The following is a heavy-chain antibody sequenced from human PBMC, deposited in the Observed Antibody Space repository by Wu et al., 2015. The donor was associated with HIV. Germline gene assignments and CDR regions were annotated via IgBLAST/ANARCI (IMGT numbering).Heavy chain of an antibody. Sequence: VQLVQSGGEVKKPGASVKVACKSSGYIFSDFGIHWVRQAPGKGLEWMGGFDPGDGETVYARKFQGRVTMIEDISTDIAYMELSSLRSEDTAVYYCATGILGALDIWGQGTMVTVSS. V-gene: IGHV1-24*01. CDR2: FDPGDGET. CDR1: GYIFSDFG. D-gene: IGHD7-27*01. J-gene: IGHJ3*02. CDR3: ATGILGALDI.